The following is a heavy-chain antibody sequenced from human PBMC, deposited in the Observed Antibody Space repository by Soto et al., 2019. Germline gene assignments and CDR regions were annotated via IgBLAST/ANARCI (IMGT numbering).Heavy chain of an antibody. D-gene: IGHD6-6*01. CDR2: ISADGRET. CDR3: ARWPRLLDS. J-gene: IGHJ4*02. CDR1: GFTFSDFW. V-gene: IGHV3-7*01. Sequence: LRLSCAASGFTFSDFWMNWVRQAPGKGLEWVAYISADGRETNHVDSVKGRFTISRDNAKNSLFLQMNSLRAEDTAVYYCARWPRLLDSWGQGTLVTVSS.